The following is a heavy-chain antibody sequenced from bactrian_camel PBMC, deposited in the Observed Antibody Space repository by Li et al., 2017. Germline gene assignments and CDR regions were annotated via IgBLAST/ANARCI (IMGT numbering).Heavy chain of an antibody. J-gene: IGHJ4*01. Sequence: HVQLVESGGGSVQAGGSLRLSCAVSRFAYCMGWVRQAPGKGLEWVSSIRSDGTGTYYANSVKGRFTISRDNAKNTVYLQMNSLKSEDTALYYCAADYRYDGSWYDYWGQGTQVTVS. CDR2: IRSDGTGT. CDR3: AADYRYDGSWYDY. CDR1: RFAYC. D-gene: IGHD6*01. V-gene: IGHV3S6*01.